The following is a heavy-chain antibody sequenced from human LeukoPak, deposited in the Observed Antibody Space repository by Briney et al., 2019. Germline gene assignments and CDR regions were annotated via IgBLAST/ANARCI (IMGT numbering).Heavy chain of an antibody. Sequence: GGSLRLSCAASGFTFDDYGMSWVRQAPGKGLEWVSGINWNGGSTGYADSVKGRFTISRDNAKNSLYLQMNSLRAEDTALYYCARRDIVVVPAPTIGAFDIWGQGTMVTVSS. CDR3: ARRDIVVVPAPTIGAFDI. J-gene: IGHJ3*02. CDR1: GFTFDDYG. V-gene: IGHV3-20*04. CDR2: INWNGGST. D-gene: IGHD2-2*01.